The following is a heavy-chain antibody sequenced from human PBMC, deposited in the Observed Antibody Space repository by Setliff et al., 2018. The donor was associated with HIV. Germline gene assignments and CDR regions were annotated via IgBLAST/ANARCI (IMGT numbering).Heavy chain of an antibody. J-gene: IGHJ5*02. V-gene: IGHV4-39*01. D-gene: IGHD3-9*01. CDR1: GGSISSSSYY. CDR2: IYYSGST. Sequence: SETLSLTCTVSGGSISSSSYYWGWIRQPPGKGLEWIGSIYYSGSTRYSPSLKSRVTISVDTSKNQFSLKLSSVTAADTAVYYCARQGYDILTGYKFDPWGQGTLVTVSS. CDR3: ARQGYDILTGYKFDP.